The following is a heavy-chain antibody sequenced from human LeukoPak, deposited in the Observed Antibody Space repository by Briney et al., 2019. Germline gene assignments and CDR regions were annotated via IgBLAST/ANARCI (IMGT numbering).Heavy chain of an antibody. CDR3: AKASLEGLGGAFDI. V-gene: IGHV3-9*03. Sequence: GGSLRLSCAASGFTFDDYAMHWVRQAPGKGLEWVSGISWNSGSIGYADSVKGRFTISGDNAKNSLYLQMNSLRAEDMALYYCAKASLEGLGGAFDIWGQGTMVTVSS. CDR2: ISWNSGSI. J-gene: IGHJ3*02. D-gene: IGHD1-1*01. CDR1: GFTFDDYA.